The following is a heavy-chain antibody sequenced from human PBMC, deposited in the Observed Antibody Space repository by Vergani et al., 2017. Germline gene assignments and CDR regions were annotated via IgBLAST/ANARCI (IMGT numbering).Heavy chain of an antibody. V-gene: IGHV3-48*03. CDR1: GFTFSSYE. D-gene: IGHD1-26*01. J-gene: IGHJ5*02. CDR3: ARDSRRWELREADT. Sequence: EVQLVESGGGLVQPGGSLRLSCAASGFTFSSYEMNWVRQAPGKGLEWVSYISSSGSTIYYADSVKGRFTISRDNAKNSLYLQMNSLRAEDTAVYYCARDSRRWELREADTWGQGTLVTVSS. CDR2: ISSSGSTI.